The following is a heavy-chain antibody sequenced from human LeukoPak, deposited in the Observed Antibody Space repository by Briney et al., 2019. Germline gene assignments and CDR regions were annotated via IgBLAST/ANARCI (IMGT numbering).Heavy chain of an antibody. Sequence: ASVKVSCKASGGTFSSYAISWVRQAPGQGLEWMGGIIPIFGTANYAQKFQGRVTITTDESTSTAYMELSSLRSEDTAVYYCARTKSMVRGVKNYYGMDVWGQGTTVTVSS. CDR3: ARTKSMVRGVKNYYGMDV. CDR1: GGTFSSYA. D-gene: IGHD3-10*01. V-gene: IGHV1-69*05. J-gene: IGHJ6*02. CDR2: IIPIFGTA.